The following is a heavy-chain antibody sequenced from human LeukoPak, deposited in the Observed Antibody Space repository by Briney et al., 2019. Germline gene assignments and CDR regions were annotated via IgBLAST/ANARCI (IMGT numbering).Heavy chain of an antibody. Sequence: SETLSLTCTVSRGSISSSSYYWGWIRQSPGKGLEWIGSIFYSGSSYYNRSLKSRVAIFVDTSNNQFPLRLSSVTAADTAVYYCARHNPGYYAFDIWGQGTMVTVSS. D-gene: IGHD3-9*01. CDR2: IFYSGSS. CDR3: ARHNPGYYAFDI. V-gene: IGHV4-39*01. CDR1: RGSISSSSYY. J-gene: IGHJ3*02.